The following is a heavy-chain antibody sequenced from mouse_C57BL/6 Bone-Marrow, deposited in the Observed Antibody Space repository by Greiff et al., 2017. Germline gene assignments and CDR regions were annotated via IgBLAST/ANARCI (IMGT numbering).Heavy chain of an antibody. J-gene: IGHJ4*01. V-gene: IGHV5-6*01. CDR2: ISSGGSYT. CDR1: GFTFSSYG. CDR3: ARRGNDYDEGDAMDY. D-gene: IGHD2-4*01. Sequence: EVQRVESGGDLVKPGGSLKLSCAASGFTFSSYGMSWVRQTPDKRLEWVATISSGGSYTYYPDSVKGRFTISRDNAKNTLYLQMSSLKSEDTAMYYCARRGNDYDEGDAMDYWGQGTSVTVSS.